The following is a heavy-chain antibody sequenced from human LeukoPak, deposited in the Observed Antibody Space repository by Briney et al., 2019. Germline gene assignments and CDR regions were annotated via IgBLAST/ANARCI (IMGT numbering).Heavy chain of an antibody. Sequence: ASVKVSCKASGYTFTGYYMHWVRQAPGQGLEWMGRINPNSGGTNYAQKFQGRVTMTRDTSISTAYMELSRLRSDDTAVYYCARAMSYCSGGSCYAVGYYYGMDVWVQGTTVTVSS. CDR2: INPNSGGT. CDR1: GYTFTGYY. D-gene: IGHD2-15*01. V-gene: IGHV1-2*06. J-gene: IGHJ6*02. CDR3: ARAMSYCSGGSCYAVGYYYGMDV.